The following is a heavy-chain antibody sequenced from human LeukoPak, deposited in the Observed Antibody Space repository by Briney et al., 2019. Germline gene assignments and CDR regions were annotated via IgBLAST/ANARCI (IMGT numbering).Heavy chain of an antibody. CDR2: TYYRSKWYN. CDR3: ARDAPDSSGYYPNWFDP. CDR1: GDSVSSNSAA. J-gene: IGHJ5*02. V-gene: IGHV6-1*01. Sequence: SQTLSLTCAISGDSVSSNSAAWNWIRQSPSRGLEWLGRTYYRSKWYNDYAVSVKSRITINPDTSKDQFSLQLNSVTPEDTAVYYCARDAPDSSGYYPNWFDPWGQGTLVTVSS. D-gene: IGHD3-22*01.